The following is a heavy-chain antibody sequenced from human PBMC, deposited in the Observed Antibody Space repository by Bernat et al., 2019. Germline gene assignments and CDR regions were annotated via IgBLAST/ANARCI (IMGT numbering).Heavy chain of an antibody. D-gene: IGHD7-27*01. CDR3: AREQILGAYYSYYYGMDV. Sequence: EVQLVESGGGLVQPGGSLRLSCAASGFTFSSYWMHWVRQAPGKGLVWVSRINSDGSSTSYADSVKGRFTISRDNAKNTLYLQMNSLRAEDTAVYYCAREQILGAYYSYYYGMDVWGQGTTVTVSS. J-gene: IGHJ6*02. CDR1: GFTFSSYW. CDR2: INSDGSST. V-gene: IGHV3-74*01.